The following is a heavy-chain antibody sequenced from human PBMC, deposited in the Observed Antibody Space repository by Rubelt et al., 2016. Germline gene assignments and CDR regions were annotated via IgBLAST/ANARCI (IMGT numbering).Heavy chain of an antibody. CDR1: GRFFSGYY. V-gene: IGHV4-34*01. D-gene: IGHD6-13*01. J-gene: IGHJ4*02. CDR2: IHHSGST. CDR3: ARGMRQQPPYYFDY. Sequence: QVQLQQWGAGLLKPSETLSLTCAVSGRFFSGYYWSCICPPPGTGLEWIGEIHHSGSTNYNPSLQSRVTISGDTSKNQFSLRLRSVTAADTAAYYCARGMRQQPPYYFDYWGQGNRVTVSS.